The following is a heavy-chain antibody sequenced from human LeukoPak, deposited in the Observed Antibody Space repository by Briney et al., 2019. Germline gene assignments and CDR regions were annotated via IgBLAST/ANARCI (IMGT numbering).Heavy chain of an antibody. CDR1: GFTFNRYA. J-gene: IGHJ4*02. V-gene: IGHV3-30*02. CDR2: IWYDGSNK. CDR3: AKDERGYYDSSGFFGAIDY. Sequence: PGGSLRLSCAASGFTFNRYAIHWVRQAPGKGLEWVAFIWYDGSNKYYADSVKGRFTVSRDNSKNTLYLQMNSLRAEDTAVYYCAKDERGYYDSSGFFGAIDYWGQGSLVSVSS. D-gene: IGHD3-22*01.